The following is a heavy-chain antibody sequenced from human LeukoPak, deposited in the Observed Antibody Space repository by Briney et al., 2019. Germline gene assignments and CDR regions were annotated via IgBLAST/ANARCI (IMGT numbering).Heavy chain of an antibody. CDR1: GYTFSNYF. Sequence: ASVKVSCKASGYTFSNYFIHWVRQAPGQGLEWMGWINPDSGGPNYAQKFQGGVTMTRDTSITTAYMALSSLRSDDTAVYYCAGKRGGYDYPDAFDIWGQGTMVTVSS. J-gene: IGHJ3*02. V-gene: IGHV1-2*02. CDR2: INPDSGGP. CDR3: AGKRGGYDYPDAFDI. D-gene: IGHD5-12*01.